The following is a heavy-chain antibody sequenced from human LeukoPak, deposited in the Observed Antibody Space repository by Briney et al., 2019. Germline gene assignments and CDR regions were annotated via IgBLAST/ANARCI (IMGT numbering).Heavy chain of an antibody. V-gene: IGHV4-59*01. D-gene: IGHD3-10*01. Sequence: SETLSLTCTVSGGSISSYYWSWIRQPPGKGLEWIGYIYYSGSTNYNPSLKSRVTISVDTSKNQFSLKLSSVTAADTAVYYCARVGGYYYYYMDVWGKGTTVTVSS. CDR2: IYYSGST. CDR3: ARVGGYYYYYMDV. J-gene: IGHJ6*03. CDR1: GGSISSYY.